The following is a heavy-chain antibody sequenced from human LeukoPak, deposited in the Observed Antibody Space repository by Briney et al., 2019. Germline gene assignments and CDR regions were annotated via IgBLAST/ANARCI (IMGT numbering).Heavy chain of an antibody. CDR1: GFTFSSYW. CDR3: ARGLGPFDP. J-gene: IGHJ5*02. V-gene: IGHV3-7*01. Sequence: GGSLRLSCAASGFTFSSYWMYWVRQAPGKGLEWVASIKQDESEKYYGDSVKGRFAVSRDNAKNSLFLQMNSLRAEDTAVYYCARGLGPFDPWGQGTLVTVSS. CDR2: IKQDESEK.